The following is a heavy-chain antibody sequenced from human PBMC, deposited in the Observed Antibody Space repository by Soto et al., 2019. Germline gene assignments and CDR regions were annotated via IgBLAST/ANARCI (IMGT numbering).Heavy chain of an antibody. D-gene: IGHD3-16*01. CDR1: GGSINSSSYY. CDR2: IYYSGST. V-gene: IGHV4-39*01. Sequence: SETLSLTCTVSGGSINSSSYYWGWIRQPPGKGLEWIGSIYYSGSTYYNPSLKSRVTISVDTSKNQFSLKLSSVTAADTAVHYCARRMITFGGRWFDTWGQGTMVTVYS. J-gene: IGHJ5*02. CDR3: ARRMITFGGRWFDT.